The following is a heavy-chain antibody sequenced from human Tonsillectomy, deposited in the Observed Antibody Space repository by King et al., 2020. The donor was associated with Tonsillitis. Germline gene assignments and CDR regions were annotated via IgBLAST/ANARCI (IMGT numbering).Heavy chain of an antibody. J-gene: IGHJ4*02. CDR2: IYSSGFT. V-gene: IGHV3-53*04. CDR3: ARANRGALSG. Sequence: VQLVESGGGVVQPGGSLRLSCAASGFSVGTNSMNWVRQAPGKGLEWVSMIYSSGFTYYADSVKGRLTISRHNSENTLYLEMNSLRVEDTAVYFCARANRGALSGWGQGTPVTVSS. D-gene: IGHD2/OR15-2a*01. CDR1: GFSVGTNS.